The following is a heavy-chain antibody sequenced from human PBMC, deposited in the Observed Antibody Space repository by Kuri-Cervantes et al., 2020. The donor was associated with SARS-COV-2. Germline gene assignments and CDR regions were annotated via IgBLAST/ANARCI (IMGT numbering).Heavy chain of an antibody. V-gene: IGHV1-2*02. CDR1: GYTFTGYY. Sequence: ASVKVSCKASGYTFTGYYMHWVRQAPGQGLEWMGWINPNSGGTNYAQKFQGRVTITADKSTSTAYMELSSLRSEDTAVYYCARIERAYCGGDCYRRDDYWGQGTLVTVSS. CDR2: INPNSGGT. CDR3: ARIERAYCGGDCYRRDDY. J-gene: IGHJ4*02. D-gene: IGHD2-21*01.